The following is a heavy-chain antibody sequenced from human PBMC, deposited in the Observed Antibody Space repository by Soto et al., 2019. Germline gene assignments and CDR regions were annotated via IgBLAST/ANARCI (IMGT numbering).Heavy chain of an antibody. J-gene: IGHJ6*02. CDR3: ARAGGATLYGMDV. CDR1: GYTFTGYY. CDR2: INPNSGGT. Sequence: ASVKVSCKASGYTFTGYYMHWVRQAPGQGLEWMGWINPNSGGTNYAQKFQGWVTMTRDTSISTAYMELSRLRSDDTAVYYGARAGGATLYGMDVWGQGTKVTVSS. D-gene: IGHD1-26*01. V-gene: IGHV1-2*04.